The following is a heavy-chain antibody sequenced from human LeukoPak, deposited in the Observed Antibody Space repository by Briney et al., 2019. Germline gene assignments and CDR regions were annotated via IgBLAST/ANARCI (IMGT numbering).Heavy chain of an antibody. CDR3: ARAPSEIGGYYPEYFRH. D-gene: IGHD3-22*01. Sequence: GGSLRLSCAAAGFTFSNYWMHWVRQAPGKGLVWVSRIKSDGRTNYADSVKGRFTISRDNAKNTVSLQMNSLRAEATGVYYCARAPSEIGGYYPEYFRHWGQGTLVTVSS. CDR2: IKSDGRT. V-gene: IGHV3-74*01. CDR1: GFTFSNYW. J-gene: IGHJ1*01.